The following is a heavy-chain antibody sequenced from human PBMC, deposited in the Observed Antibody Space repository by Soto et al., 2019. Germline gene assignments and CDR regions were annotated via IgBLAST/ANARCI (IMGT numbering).Heavy chain of an antibody. J-gene: IGHJ6*02. D-gene: IGHD3-3*01. V-gene: IGHV4-34*01. Sequence: SETLSSPALSMVSFSGYYWSWIRQPPGKGLEWIGEINHSGSTNYNPSLKSRVTISVDTSKNQFSLKLSSVTAADTAVYYCAVGFGVVINDDYYYYGMDVWGQGTTVTVSS. CDR1: VSFSGYY. CDR2: INHSGST. CDR3: AVGFGVVINDDYYYYGMDV.